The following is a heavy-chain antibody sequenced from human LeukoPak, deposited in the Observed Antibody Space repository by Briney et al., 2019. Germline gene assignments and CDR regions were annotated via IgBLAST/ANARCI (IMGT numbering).Heavy chain of an antibody. V-gene: IGHV1-18*01. D-gene: IGHD3-9*01. Sequence: ASVKVSCKASGYTFTSYGISWVRQAPGQGLEWMGWISAYNGNTNYAQKLQGRVTMTTDTSTSTVYMEVRGLRSDDTAMYYCARGVDNILTGYSYYYYYYMDVWGKGTTVTVSS. J-gene: IGHJ6*03. CDR3: ARGVDNILTGYSYYYYYYMDV. CDR2: ISAYNGNT. CDR1: GYTFTSYG.